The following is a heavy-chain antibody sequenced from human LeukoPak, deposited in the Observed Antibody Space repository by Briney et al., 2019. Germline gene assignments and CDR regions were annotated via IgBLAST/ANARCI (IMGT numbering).Heavy chain of an antibody. D-gene: IGHD1-26*01. J-gene: IGHJ4*02. CDR3: ARGIVGATDS. Sequence: GGSLRLSCAASGFTVSSDYMSWVRQAPGKGLVWVSHINSDGSGTGYADSVKGRFTISRDNAKNTLYLQMNSLGAEDTAVYYCARGIVGATDSWGQGTLVTVSS. CDR1: GFTVSSDY. CDR2: INSDGSGT. V-gene: IGHV3-74*01.